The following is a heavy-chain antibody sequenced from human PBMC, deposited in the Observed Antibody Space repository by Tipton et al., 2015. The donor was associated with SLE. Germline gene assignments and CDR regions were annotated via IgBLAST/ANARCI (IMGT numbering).Heavy chain of an antibody. CDR1: GYSISSGSYF. D-gene: IGHD3-10*01. Sequence: TLSLTCTVSGYSISSGSYFWGWIRQPPGKGLEWIGYIYYTGDTNYNPSLKGRVTISVDTSNNQFSMRLGSVTTADTAVYYCARVGRTRGLGWFDPWGQGTLVTVSS. CDR2: IYYTGDT. V-gene: IGHV4-61*01. CDR3: ARVGRTRGLGWFDP. J-gene: IGHJ5*02.